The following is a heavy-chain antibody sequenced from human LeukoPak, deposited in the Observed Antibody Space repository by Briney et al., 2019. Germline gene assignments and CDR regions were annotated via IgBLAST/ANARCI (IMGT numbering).Heavy chain of an antibody. CDR3: ARVSYYYDSSGYSRFDY. Sequence: ASVKVSRKASGGTFSGYAISWVRQAPGQGLEWMGGIIPIFGTANYAQKLQGRVTMTTDTSTSTAYMELRSLRSDDTAVYYCARVSYYYDSSGYSRFDYWGQGTLVTVSS. V-gene: IGHV1-69*05. J-gene: IGHJ4*02. D-gene: IGHD3-22*01. CDR2: IIPIFGTA. CDR1: GGTFSGYA.